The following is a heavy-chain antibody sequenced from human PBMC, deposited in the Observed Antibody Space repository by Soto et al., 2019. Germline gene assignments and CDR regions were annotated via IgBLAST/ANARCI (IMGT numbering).Heavy chain of an antibody. CDR1: GGTFSSYA. J-gene: IGHJ6*02. CDR2: IIPIFGTA. V-gene: IGHV1-69*13. D-gene: IGHD6-19*01. Sequence: SVKVSCKASGGTFSSYAISWVRQAPGQGLEWMGGIIPIFGTANYAQKFQGRVTITADESTSTAYMELSSLRSEDTAVYYCARGIAVAGIDYYYYYGMDVWGQGTTVTVSS. CDR3: ARGIAVAGIDYYYYYGMDV.